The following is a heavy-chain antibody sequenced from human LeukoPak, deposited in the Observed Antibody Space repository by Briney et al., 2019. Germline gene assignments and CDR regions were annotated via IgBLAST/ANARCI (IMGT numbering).Heavy chain of an antibody. Sequence: SSETLSLTLSSSGDSISSSTYYWGWIRHPPGTGLGWICSIYYSGRAYYTPTLKSRVTISVDTSKNQFSLKLYSVTAADTAVYYCARQPTYYYYYMDVWGKGTTVTVSS. V-gene: IGHV4-39*01. J-gene: IGHJ6*03. CDR2: IYYSGRA. CDR3: ARQPTYYYYYMDV. CDR1: GDSISSSTYY.